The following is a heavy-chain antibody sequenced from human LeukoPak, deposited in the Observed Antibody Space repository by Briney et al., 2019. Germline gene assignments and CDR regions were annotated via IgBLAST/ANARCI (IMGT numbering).Heavy chain of an antibody. J-gene: IGHJ4*02. CDR1: GYTFSSYW. D-gene: IGHD3-3*01. V-gene: IGHV5-51*01. Sequence: PGESLRISCKGSGYTFSSYWIGWVRQMPGKGLAWMGIIYPGDSDTRYSPSLQGQVTISVDASIGTAYLQWSSLKASDTAIYYCARQNDFRLDYWGQGTLVTVSS. CDR3: ARQNDFRLDY. CDR2: IYPGDSDT.